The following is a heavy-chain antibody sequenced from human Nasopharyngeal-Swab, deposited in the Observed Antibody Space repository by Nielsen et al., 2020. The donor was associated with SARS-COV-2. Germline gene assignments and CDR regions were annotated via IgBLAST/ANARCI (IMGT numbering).Heavy chain of an antibody. Sequence: VRQAPGKGLEWVSFISSSGSIAYYADSVKGRFTISRDNANNSLYLQMNSLRADDTAVYYCVRDGALIQLWLLPHALDIWGQGTLVIVSS. D-gene: IGHD5-18*01. CDR3: VRDGALIQLWLLPHALDI. CDR2: ISSSGSIA. V-gene: IGHV3-48*03. J-gene: IGHJ3*02.